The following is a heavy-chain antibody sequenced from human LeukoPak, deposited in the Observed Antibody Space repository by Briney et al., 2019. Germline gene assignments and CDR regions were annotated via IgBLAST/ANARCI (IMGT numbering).Heavy chain of an antibody. J-gene: IGHJ4*02. V-gene: IGHV3-11*04. CDR1: GFTFSDYF. D-gene: IGHD1-1*01. Sequence: GGSLRLSCAASGFTFSDYFMTGIRQAPGKGLEYISFITSSGTTTYYADSLKGRFTISRDNAKNSLYLQMDSLRAEDTAVYYCARGDEGDTTLLRGGYFDYWGQGTLVTVSS. CDR3: ARGDEGDTTLLRGGYFDY. CDR2: ITSSGTTT.